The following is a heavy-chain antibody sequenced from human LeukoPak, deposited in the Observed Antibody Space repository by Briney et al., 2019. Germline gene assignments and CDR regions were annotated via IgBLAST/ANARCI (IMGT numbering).Heavy chain of an antibody. D-gene: IGHD6-13*01. CDR2: IYTSGST. CDR3: ARESYLGQQLVPYYYYYMDV. Sequence: PSETLSLTCTVSGGSISSGSYYWSWIRQPAGKGLEWIGRIYTSGSTNYNPSLKSRVTISVDTSKNQFSLKLNSVTPEDTAVYYCARESYLGQQLVPYYYYYMDVWGKGTTVTISS. CDR1: GGSISSGSYY. J-gene: IGHJ6*03. V-gene: IGHV4-61*02.